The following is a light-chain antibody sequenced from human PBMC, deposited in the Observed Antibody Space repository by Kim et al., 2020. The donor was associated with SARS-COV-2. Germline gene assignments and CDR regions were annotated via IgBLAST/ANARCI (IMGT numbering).Light chain of an antibody. CDR1: QSISSY. J-gene: IGKJ2*01. Sequence: SASVGDIVTITCRASQSISSYLNWYQQKPGKATKLLIYAASSLQSGVPSRFSGSGSGTDFTLTISSLQPEDFATYYCQQSYSTPYTFGQGTKLEI. CDR3: QQSYSTPYT. V-gene: IGKV1-39*01. CDR2: AAS.